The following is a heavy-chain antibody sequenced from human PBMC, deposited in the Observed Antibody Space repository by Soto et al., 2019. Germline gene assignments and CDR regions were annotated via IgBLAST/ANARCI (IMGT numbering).Heavy chain of an antibody. D-gene: IGHD2-21*01. CDR3: AITYCRDNSCPRDFDF. CDR2: FITILDMA. J-gene: IGHJ4*02. V-gene: IGHV1-69*02. CDR1: GGTFNTYT. Sequence: QVQVVQSGAEVKKPESSVKVSCKPSGGTFNTYTVNWVRLAPGHGVEWMGRFITILDMATYAQKFQDRVTITADRSTFTAYMELNSLASDDTAVYYCAITYCRDNSCPRDFDFWGPGTRVTVSS.